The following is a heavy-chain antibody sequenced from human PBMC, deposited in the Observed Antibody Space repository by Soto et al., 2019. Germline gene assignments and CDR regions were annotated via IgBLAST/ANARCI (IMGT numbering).Heavy chain of an antibody. CDR1: GGTFSSYA. V-gene: IGHV1-69*13. J-gene: IGHJ6*02. D-gene: IGHD4-17*01. CDR3: ARGDYGDYVDYYYGMDV. CDR2: IIPIFGTA. Sequence: SVKVSCKASGGTFSSYAISWVRQAPGQGLEWMGGIIPIFGTANYAQKFQGRVTITADESTSTAYMELSSLRSEDTAVYYCARGDYGDYVDYYYGMDVWGQVTTVTVSS.